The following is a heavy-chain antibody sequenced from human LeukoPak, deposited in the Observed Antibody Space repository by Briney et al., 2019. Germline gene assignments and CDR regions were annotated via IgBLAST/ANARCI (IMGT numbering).Heavy chain of an antibody. J-gene: IGHJ4*02. CDR3: ARRAIAARTFDY. D-gene: IGHD6-6*01. CDR1: GYTFTSYY. Sequence: GASVKVSCKASGYTFTSYYMHWVRQAPGQGLEWMGIINPSGGSTSYAQKFQGRVTMTRDMSISTAYMELSRLRSDDTAVYYCARRAIAARTFDYWGQGTLVTVSS. CDR2: INPSGGST. V-gene: IGHV1-46*01.